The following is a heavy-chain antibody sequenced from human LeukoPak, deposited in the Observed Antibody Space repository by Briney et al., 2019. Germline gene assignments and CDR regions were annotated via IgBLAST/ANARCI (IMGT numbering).Heavy chain of an antibody. J-gene: IGHJ3*02. D-gene: IGHD1-26*01. V-gene: IGHV1-2*02. CDR2: INPKSGGT. CDR3: ARGSPVGSSEVDAFEI. Sequence: ASVKVSCKASAYTFTDYFMHWVRQAPGQGLEWMGWINPKSGGTDYAQKFQGRVSMTGDTSITTAYIELTRVTSDDTAVYYCARGSPVGSSEVDAFEIWGQGTMVTVSS. CDR1: AYTFTDYF.